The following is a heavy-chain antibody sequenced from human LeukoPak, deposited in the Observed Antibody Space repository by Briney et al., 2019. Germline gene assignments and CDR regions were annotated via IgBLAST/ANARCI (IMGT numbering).Heavy chain of an antibody. CDR3: AKDYYGSGSYYNNGGY. CDR2: ISGSGGST. CDR1: GFTFSSYS. V-gene: IGHV3-23*01. Sequence: SGGSLRLSCAASGFTFSSYSMNWVRQAPGKGLEWVSAISGSGGSTYYADSVKGRFTISRDNSKNTLYLQMNSLRAEDTAVYYCAKDYYGSGSYYNNGGYWGQGTLVTVSS. J-gene: IGHJ4*02. D-gene: IGHD3-10*01.